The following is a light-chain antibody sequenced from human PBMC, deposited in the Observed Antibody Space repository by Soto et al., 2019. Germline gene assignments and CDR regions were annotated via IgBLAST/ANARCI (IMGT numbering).Light chain of an antibody. V-gene: IGKV1-39*01. Sequence: DTQMTQSPSSLSASVGDRVTITCRASQNVRSYLNWYQQKPGKAPNLLIYETSTLQSGVPSRFNGDGYGTDFTLSISSLHPEDFATYYCQQYKSYSRTFGQGTKVDNK. CDR1: QNVRSY. CDR2: ETS. CDR3: QQYKSYSRT. J-gene: IGKJ1*01.